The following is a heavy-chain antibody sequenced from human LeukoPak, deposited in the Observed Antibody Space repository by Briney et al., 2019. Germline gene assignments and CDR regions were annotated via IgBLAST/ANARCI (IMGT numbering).Heavy chain of an antibody. CDR1: GGSISSSSYY. V-gene: IGHV4-39*01. D-gene: IGHD2-21*01. J-gene: IGHJ6*03. CDR3: ARHDCGGDCYPHYYYYYYMDV. Sequence: SETLSLTCTVSGGSISSSSYYWGWIRHPPGKGLEWIGSIYYSGSTYYNPSLKSRVTISVDTSKNQFSMKLSSVTAADTAVYYCARHDCGGDCYPHYYYYYYMDVWGKGTTVTVSS. CDR2: IYYSGST.